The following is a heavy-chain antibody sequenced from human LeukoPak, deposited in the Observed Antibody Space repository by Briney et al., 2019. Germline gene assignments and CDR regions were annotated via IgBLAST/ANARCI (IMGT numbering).Heavy chain of an antibody. Sequence: GGSLRLSCAASGFNFSYYTMNWVRRAPGKGLEWVSSISSSSSYIYYADSVKGPFTVSRDNAKDSLYLQMNSLRAEDTAVYYCARAVSGYSYGPGDYWGQGTLVTVSS. J-gene: IGHJ4*02. D-gene: IGHD5-18*01. V-gene: IGHV3-21*01. CDR3: ARAVSGYSYGPGDY. CDR2: ISSSSSYI. CDR1: GFNFSYYT.